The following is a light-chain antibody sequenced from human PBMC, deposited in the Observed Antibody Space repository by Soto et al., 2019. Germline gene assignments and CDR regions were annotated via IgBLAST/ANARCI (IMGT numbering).Light chain of an antibody. Sequence: QSVLTQPPSASGTAGQVVTISYSGGDSNIGSNSVYWYQHLPRMAPKLLIYYNNQRPSGVPDRFSGSRSGTSASLAIVGLRSEDEAVYYCAAWDASLSACVFGNGTKLTVL. CDR2: YNN. CDR1: DSNIGSNS. V-gene: IGLV1-47*02. CDR3: AAWDASLSACV. J-gene: IGLJ1*01.